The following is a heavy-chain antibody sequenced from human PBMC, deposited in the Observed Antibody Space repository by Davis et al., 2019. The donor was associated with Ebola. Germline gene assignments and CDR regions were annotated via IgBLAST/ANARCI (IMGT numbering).Heavy chain of an antibody. CDR3: ARLDLVLTGGMDV. CDR2: IIPMFRSP. V-gene: IGHV1-69*13. Sequence: SVKVSCKSSGGTFSSFAVGWVRQAPGQGLEWMGGIIPMFRSPNYAQKFQDRVTITADESTRTVYLELSSLRSEDTAVYYCARLDLVLTGGMDVWGQGTTVTVSS. J-gene: IGHJ6*02. D-gene: IGHD5-12*01. CDR1: GGTFSSFA.